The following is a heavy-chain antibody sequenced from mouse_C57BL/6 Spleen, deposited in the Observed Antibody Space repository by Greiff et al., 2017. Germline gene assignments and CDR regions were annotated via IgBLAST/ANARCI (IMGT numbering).Heavy chain of an antibody. V-gene: IGHV1-22*01. CDR2: INPNNGGT. CDR1: GYTFTDYN. Sequence: EVQLQQSGPELVKPGASVKMSCKASGYTFTDYNMHWVKQSHGKSLEWIGYINPNNGGTSYNQKFKGKATLTVNKSSSTAYMELRSLTSEDSAVYYCAEGAYGNYFDYWGQGTTLTVSS. D-gene: IGHD2-1*01. CDR3: AEGAYGNYFDY. J-gene: IGHJ2*01.